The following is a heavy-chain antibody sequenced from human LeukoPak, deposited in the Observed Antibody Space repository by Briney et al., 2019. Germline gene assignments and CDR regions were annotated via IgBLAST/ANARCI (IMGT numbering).Heavy chain of an antibody. CDR1: GFTFSNYN. J-gene: IGHJ6*02. Sequence: GGSLRLSCAASGFTFSNYNFYWVRQAPGKGLEWVSSISSTSSYIYYADSMKGRFTISRDNAENSLYLQMNSLRAEDTAVYYCARALWSGPVYYGMDVWGQGTTVTVSS. V-gene: IGHV3-21*01. D-gene: IGHD3-10*01. CDR3: ARALWSGPVYYGMDV. CDR2: ISSTSSYI.